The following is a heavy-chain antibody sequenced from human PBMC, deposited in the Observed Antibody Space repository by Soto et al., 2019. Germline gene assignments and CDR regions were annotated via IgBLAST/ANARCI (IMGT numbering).Heavy chain of an antibody. CDR3: ARFLPGFVGENEAVDF. CDR2: IYHSGNT. D-gene: IGHD3-3*01. J-gene: IGHJ4*01. V-gene: IGHV4-4*02. CDR1: GGSISNNNW. Sequence: QVQLQESGPGLVKPSGTLSLTCTVSGGSISNNNWWSWVRQTPEKGLEWIGQIYHSGNTNYNPSLKRRVSMSVDKSKNQFSLKMNAATAADTAVYYCARFLPGFVGENEAVDFWGHGTLVTVSS.